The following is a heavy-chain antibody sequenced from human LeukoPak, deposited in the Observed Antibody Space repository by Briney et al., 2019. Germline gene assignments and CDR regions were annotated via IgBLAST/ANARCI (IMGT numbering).Heavy chain of an antibody. J-gene: IGHJ1*01. CDR3: ARGVTGGWYGDFQH. V-gene: IGHV4-59*01. D-gene: IGHD6-19*01. CDR1: GGSINAYF. CDR2: IYYSGST. Sequence: SETLSLTCTVSGGSINAYFWSWIRQPPGKGLEWIGYIYYSGSTNYNPSLKSRVTISVDTSKNQFSLKLSSVTAADTAVYYCARGVTGGWYGDFQHWGQGTLVTVSS.